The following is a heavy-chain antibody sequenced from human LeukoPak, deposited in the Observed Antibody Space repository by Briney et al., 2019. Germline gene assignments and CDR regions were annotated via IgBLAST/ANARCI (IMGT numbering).Heavy chain of an antibody. J-gene: IGHJ6*03. CDR2: IIPIFGTT. CDR3: ARVVGLTGYSSSWYSGYYYYMDV. D-gene: IGHD6-13*01. Sequence: SVKVSCKASGGTFSSYAISWVRQAPGQGLEWMGGIIPIFGTTNYAQKFQDRVTITADKSTSTAYMELSSLRSEDTAVYYCARVVGLTGYSSSWYSGYYYYMDVWGKGTAVTVSS. CDR1: GGTFSSYA. V-gene: IGHV1-69*06.